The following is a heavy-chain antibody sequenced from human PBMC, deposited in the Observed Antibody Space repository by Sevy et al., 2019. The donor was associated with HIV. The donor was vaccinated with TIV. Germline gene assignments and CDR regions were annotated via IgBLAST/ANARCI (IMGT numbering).Heavy chain of an antibody. CDR2: IGYDGGNK. Sequence: GGSLRLSCAASGFTFSIYGMHWVRQAPGKGLEWVAVIGYDGGNKYYTNSVKGGFTISRANSKNTLYLQRNSRRAEDTAVYYGAGDLYSGYENWFDPWGQGTLVTVSS. CDR1: GFTFSIYG. V-gene: IGHV3-33*01. CDR3: AGDLYSGYENWFDP. J-gene: IGHJ5*02. D-gene: IGHD5-12*01.